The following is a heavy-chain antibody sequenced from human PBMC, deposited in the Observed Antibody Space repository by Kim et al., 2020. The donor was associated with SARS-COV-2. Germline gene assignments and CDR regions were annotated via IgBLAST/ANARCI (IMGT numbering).Heavy chain of an antibody. V-gene: IGHV4-34*01. Sequence: SRVTISVATSKNQFSLKLSSVTAADTAVYYCARMGYDFWSGYYRGGWFDPWGQGTLVTVSS. D-gene: IGHD3-3*01. CDR3: ARMGYDFWSGYYRGGWFDP. J-gene: IGHJ5*02.